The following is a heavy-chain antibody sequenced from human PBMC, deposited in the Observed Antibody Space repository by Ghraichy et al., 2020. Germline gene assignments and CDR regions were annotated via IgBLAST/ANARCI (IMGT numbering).Heavy chain of an antibody. Sequence: SQTLSLTCTVSNASVNNDYWHWVRQSPGKGLEWIGYIYHSGADSYNPSLKSRVTISLDTSKNHFSLKMTYVTAADTAVYYCARERSDSPLEVWYFDLWGRGTLVTVSS. D-gene: IGHD3-10*01. V-gene: IGHV4-59*02. CDR1: NASVNNDY. CDR2: IYHSGAD. J-gene: IGHJ2*01. CDR3: ARERSDSPLEVWYFDL.